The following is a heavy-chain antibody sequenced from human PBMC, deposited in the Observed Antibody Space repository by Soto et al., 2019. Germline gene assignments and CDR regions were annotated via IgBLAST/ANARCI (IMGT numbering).Heavy chain of an antibody. J-gene: IGHJ3*02. D-gene: IGHD5-18*01. V-gene: IGHV1-69*13. CDR2: IIPIFGTA. CDR1: GGTFSSYA. Sequence: SVRVSCKASGGTFSSYAISWVRQAPGQGLEWMGGIIPIFGTANYAQKFQGRVTITADESTSTAYMELSSLRSEDTAVYYCARVGLNSYGTTDAFDIWGQGTMVTVSS. CDR3: ARVGLNSYGTTDAFDI.